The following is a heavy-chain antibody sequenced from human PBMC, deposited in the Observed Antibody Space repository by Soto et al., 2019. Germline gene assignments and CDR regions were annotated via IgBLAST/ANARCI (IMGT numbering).Heavy chain of an antibody. CDR3: ARGGHDSSGGDY. J-gene: IGHJ4*02. CDR2: IYYSGST. CDR1: GGSISSGGYY. Sequence: SETLSLTCTVSGGSISSGGYYWSWIRQHPGKGLEWIGYIYYSGSTYYNPSLKSRVTISVDTSKNQFSLKLSSVTAADTAVYYCARGGHDSSGGDYWGQGTLVTVSS. D-gene: IGHD3-22*01. V-gene: IGHV4-31*03.